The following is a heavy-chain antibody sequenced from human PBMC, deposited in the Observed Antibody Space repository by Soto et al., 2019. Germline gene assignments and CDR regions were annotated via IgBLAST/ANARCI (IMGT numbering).Heavy chain of an antibody. J-gene: IGHJ5*02. CDR2: ISSSSSYI. CDR3: ARDPAAIGSFDWFDP. Sequence: PGGSLRLSCAASGFTFSSYSMNWVRQAPGKGLEWVSSISSSSSYIYYADSVKGRFTISRDNAKNSLYLQMNGLRAEDTAVYYCARDPAAIGSFDWFDPWGQGTLVTVSS. CDR1: GFTFSSYS. V-gene: IGHV3-21*01. D-gene: IGHD2-2*01.